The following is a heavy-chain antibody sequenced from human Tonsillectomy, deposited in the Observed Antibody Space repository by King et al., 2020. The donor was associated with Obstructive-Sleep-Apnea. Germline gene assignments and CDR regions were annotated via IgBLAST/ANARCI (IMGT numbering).Heavy chain of an antibody. V-gene: IGHV4-30-2*01. D-gene: IGHD3-10*01. J-gene: IGHJ2*01. Sequence: LQLQESGSGLVKPSQTLSLTCAVSGGSISSGGYSWSWIRQPPGKGLEWIGYIYHSGSTYYNPSLRSRVTISVDRSKNRFSLRLSSVTAADTAVYYCVSDYKGWGPNWYFDLWGRGTLVTVSS. CDR1: GGSISSGGYS. CDR3: VSDYKGWGPNWYFDL. CDR2: IYHSGST.